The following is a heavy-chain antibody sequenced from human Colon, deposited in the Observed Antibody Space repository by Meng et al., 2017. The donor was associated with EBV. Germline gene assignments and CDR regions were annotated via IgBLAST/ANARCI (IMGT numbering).Heavy chain of an antibody. CDR2: IYHNGQT. Sequence: QVLLQASGAGPVKPSGTLSLACAVSVTSISTSNWWSWIRQSPGEGLEWIGAIYHNGQTNYNPSLKSRVSMSVDESKNEFSLNLKSVTAADTAVYYCARDGGVTHIPWGQGVLVTVSS. D-gene: IGHD2-8*02. CDR3: ARDGGVTHIP. CDR1: VTSISTSNW. J-gene: IGHJ5*02. V-gene: IGHV4-4*02.